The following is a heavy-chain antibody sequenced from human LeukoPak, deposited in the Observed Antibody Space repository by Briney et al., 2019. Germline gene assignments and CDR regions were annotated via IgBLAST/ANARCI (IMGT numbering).Heavy chain of an antibody. Sequence: LSETLSLTCAVSGGSISSSNWWSWVRQPPGKGLEWIGSIYYSGSTYYNPSLKSRVTISVDTSKNQFSLKLSSVTAADTAVYYCATPSIVGATRGGAFDIWGQGTMVTVSS. CDR2: IYYSGST. V-gene: IGHV4-39*01. D-gene: IGHD1-26*01. CDR1: GGSISSSNW. J-gene: IGHJ3*02. CDR3: ATPSIVGATRGGAFDI.